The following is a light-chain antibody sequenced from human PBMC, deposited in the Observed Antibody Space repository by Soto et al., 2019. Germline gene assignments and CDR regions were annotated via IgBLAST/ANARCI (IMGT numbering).Light chain of an antibody. CDR1: QSVSTY. J-gene: IGKJ4*01. V-gene: IGKV3-11*01. CDR2: DAS. Sequence: EIVLTQSPATLSLSPGERATLSCRASQSVSTYLAWYQQNPGQAPRLLIYDASNRATGIPGRFSGSGSVTDFTLTISSLVPEGFAVYYCQQRSNWPATCGGGTKVEIK. CDR3: QQRSNWPAT.